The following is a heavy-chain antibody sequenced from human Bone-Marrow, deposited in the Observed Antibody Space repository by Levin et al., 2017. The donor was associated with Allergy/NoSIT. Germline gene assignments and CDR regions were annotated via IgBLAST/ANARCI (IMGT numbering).Heavy chain of an antibody. V-gene: IGHV4-39*01. CDR3: ARPYSLGSSGYYMDY. Sequence: SSETLSLTCTVSGGSIINRSHYWGWIRQPPGKGLEWIGSLFSSGKTYYNPSLRSRVTISVDTSKNQFSLRLGSVTAADTGVYYCARPYSLGSSGYYMDYWGQGALVTVSS. CDR1: GGSIINRSHY. D-gene: IGHD3-22*01. J-gene: IGHJ4*02. CDR2: LFSSGKT.